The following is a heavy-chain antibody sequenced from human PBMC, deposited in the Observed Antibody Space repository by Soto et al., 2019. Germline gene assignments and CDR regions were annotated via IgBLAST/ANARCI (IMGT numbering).Heavy chain of an antibody. J-gene: IGHJ5*02. D-gene: IGHD3-10*01. CDR1: GGSVSSGSYY. V-gene: IGHV4-39*01. Sequence: SETLSLTCTVSGGSVSSGSYYWSWIRQPPGKGLEWIGYIYYSGSTYYNPSLKSRVTISVDTSKNQFSLKLSSVTAADTAVYYCARLPVWFGELFAWFDPWGQGTRVTVSS. CDR2: IYYSGST. CDR3: ARLPVWFGELFAWFDP.